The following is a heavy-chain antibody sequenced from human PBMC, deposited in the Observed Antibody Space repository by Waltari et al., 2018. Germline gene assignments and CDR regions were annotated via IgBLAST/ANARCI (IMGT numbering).Heavy chain of an antibody. CDR1: GFTFSSYA. V-gene: IGHV3-30-3*01. D-gene: IGHD3-3*01. CDR2: ISYDGSNK. J-gene: IGHJ4*02. Sequence: QVQLVESGGGVVQPGRSLRLSCAASGFTFSSYAMHWVRQAPGQGLEWVAVISYDGSNKYYADSVKGRFTISRDNSKNTLYLQMNSLRAEDTAVYYCAREFLEWSYFDYWGQGTLVTVSS. CDR3: AREFLEWSYFDY.